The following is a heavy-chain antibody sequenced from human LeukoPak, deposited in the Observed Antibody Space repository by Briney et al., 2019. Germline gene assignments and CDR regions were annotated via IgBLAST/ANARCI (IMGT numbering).Heavy chain of an antibody. CDR3: ARGRRPYSSSWYYFDY. Sequence: GGSLRLSCAASGFTFSWYWMSWVRQAPGKGLEWVANIKQDGSEKYYVDSVKGRFTISRDNAKNSLYLQMNSLRAEDTAVYYCARGRRPYSSSWYYFDYWGQGTLVTVSS. J-gene: IGHJ4*02. D-gene: IGHD6-13*01. CDR1: GFTFSWYW. CDR2: IKQDGSEK. V-gene: IGHV3-7*02.